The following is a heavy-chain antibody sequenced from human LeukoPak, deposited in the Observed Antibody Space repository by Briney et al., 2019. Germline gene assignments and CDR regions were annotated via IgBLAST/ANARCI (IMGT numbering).Heavy chain of an antibody. CDR1: GFIFSSYA. J-gene: IGHJ4*02. CDR3: AKGPDIVVVPAAIWGLSYYFDY. CDR2: ISGSGGST. D-gene: IGHD2-2*02. V-gene: IGHV3-23*01. Sequence: GGSLRLSCAASGFIFSSYAMSWVRQAPGKGLEWVSAISGSGGSTYYADSVKGRFTISRDNSKNTLYLQMNSLRAEDTAVYYCAKGPDIVVVPAAIWGLSYYFDYWGQGTLVTVSS.